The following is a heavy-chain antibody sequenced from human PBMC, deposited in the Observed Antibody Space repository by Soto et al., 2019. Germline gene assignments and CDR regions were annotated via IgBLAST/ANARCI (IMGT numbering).Heavy chain of an antibody. CDR1: GASISTSSDF. Sequence: SETLSLTCSVSGASISTSSDFWGWIRQAPGKGLEWIGNVYQSGTTRLNPSLKSRVSIFVDRSKNQFSLELNSATAADGAVYYCERQPESTSYFDYWAQGILVTVSS. D-gene: IGHD2-2*01. CDR2: VYQSGTT. J-gene: IGHJ4*02. V-gene: IGHV4-39*01. CDR3: ERQPESTSYFDY.